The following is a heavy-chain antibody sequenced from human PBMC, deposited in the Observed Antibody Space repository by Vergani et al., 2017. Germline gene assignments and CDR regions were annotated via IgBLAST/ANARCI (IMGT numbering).Heavy chain of an antibody. CDR1: GFTFSNAW. D-gene: IGHD2-21*01. V-gene: IGHV3-15*01. J-gene: IGHJ4*02. CDR3: TTEPHIVVVIATRLAY. Sequence: EVQLVESGGGLVKPGGSLRLSCAASGFTFSNAWMSWVRQAPGKGLEWVGRIKSKTDGGTTDYAAPVKGRFTISRDDSKNTLYLQMNSLKTEDTAVYYCTTEPHIVVVIATRLAYWGQGTLVTVSS. CDR2: IKSKTDGGTT.